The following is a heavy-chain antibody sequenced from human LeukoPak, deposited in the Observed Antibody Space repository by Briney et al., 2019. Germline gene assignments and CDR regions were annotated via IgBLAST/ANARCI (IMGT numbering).Heavy chain of an antibody. V-gene: IGHV3-74*01. CDR1: GFIFNTYW. J-gene: IGHJ4*02. CDR3: AKETQFGGVVGYYFDY. Sequence: GGSLRLSCAASGFIFNTYWMHWVRQAPGKGLVWVSHINRDGSDTSYEDSVKGRFTISRDNSKNTLYLQMNSLRAEDTAVYYCAKETQFGGVVGYYFDYWGQGTLVTVSS. D-gene: IGHD3-16*02. CDR2: INRDGSDT.